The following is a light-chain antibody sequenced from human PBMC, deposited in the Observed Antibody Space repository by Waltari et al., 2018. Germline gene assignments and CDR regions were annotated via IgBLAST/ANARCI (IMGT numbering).Light chain of an antibody. CDR1: QSVGRT. Sequence: EIVLTQSPGTLSLSQGHRATLSCSASQSVGRTLAWSQQKPGQAPRFLIYGASNRAAGIPDRFSGSGSGTDFSLTISRLEPEDFVVYYCQHYVRLPATFGQGTKVEIK. CDR3: QHYVRLPAT. CDR2: GAS. J-gene: IGKJ1*01. V-gene: IGKV3-20*01.